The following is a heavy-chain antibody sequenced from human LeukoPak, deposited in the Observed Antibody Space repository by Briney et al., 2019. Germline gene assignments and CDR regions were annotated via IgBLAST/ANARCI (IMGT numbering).Heavy chain of an antibody. CDR3: AKELGWAGPPNH. CDR2: ISGSGGST. D-gene: IGHD3-16*01. Sequence: GGSLRLSCAASEFTFSSYAMSWVRQAPGNGLEWVSAISGSGGSTYYADSVKGRFTISREHSKNTLYLQMNSLRAEDTAVYYCAKELGWAGPPNHWGQGTLVTVSS. J-gene: IGHJ5*02. V-gene: IGHV3-23*01. CDR1: EFTFSSYA.